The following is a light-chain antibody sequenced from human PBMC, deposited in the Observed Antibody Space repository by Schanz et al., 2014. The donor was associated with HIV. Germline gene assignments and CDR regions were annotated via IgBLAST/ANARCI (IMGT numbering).Light chain of an antibody. J-gene: IGLJ2*01. V-gene: IGLV2-8*01. Sequence: QSVLTQPPSASGSPGQTVTITCLGTTSDVGGYNFVSWYQHHPDNAPKLLIYEVTKRPSGVPDRFSGSKSGNTASLTVSGLQAEDEADYYCSSYAGSKHWLFGGGTKLTVL. CDR1: TSDVGGYNF. CDR3: SSYAGSKHWL. CDR2: EVT.